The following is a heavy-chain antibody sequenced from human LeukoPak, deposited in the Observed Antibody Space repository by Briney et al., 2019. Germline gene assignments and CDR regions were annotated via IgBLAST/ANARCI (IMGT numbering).Heavy chain of an antibody. Sequence: SETLSLTCAVSGYSISSGYYWGWIRQPPGKGLEWIGSIYHSGSTYYNPSLKSRVTISVDTSKNQLSLKLSSVTAADTAVYYCARHSRWGRLDTFDIWGQGTMVTVSS. CDR1: GYSISSGYY. J-gene: IGHJ3*02. D-gene: IGHD2-21*02. CDR3: ARHSRWGRLDTFDI. CDR2: IYHSGST. V-gene: IGHV4-38-2*01.